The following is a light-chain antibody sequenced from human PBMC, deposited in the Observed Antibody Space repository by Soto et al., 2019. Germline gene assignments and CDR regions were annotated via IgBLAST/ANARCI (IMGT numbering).Light chain of an antibody. CDR3: QKYDNAPLT. CDR2: AAS. CDR1: QGVSSY. Sequence: DIQMTQSPSSLSASVGDRVTISCRASQGVSSYLAWFQQKPGKVPKLLIYAASTLQSGVPSRFSGSGSGTDFTLTISSLQPDDVATYYCQKYDNAPLTFGGGTKVEIK. J-gene: IGKJ4*01. V-gene: IGKV1-27*01.